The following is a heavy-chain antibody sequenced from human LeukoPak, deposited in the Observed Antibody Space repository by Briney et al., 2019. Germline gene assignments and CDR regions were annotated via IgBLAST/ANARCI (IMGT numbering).Heavy chain of an antibody. V-gene: IGHV4-38-2*02. J-gene: IGHJ5*02. CDR3: ARDGGFYYTASPNSWFDP. D-gene: IGHD2-15*01. Sequence: SETLSLTCIVSGYSISSDYCWGWIRPAPGKGLEWIGNISHRGSPYYNPSLQSRVTMSADTPNNQFSLRLSSVTAADTAVYYCARDGGFYYTASPNSWFDPWGQGILVTVSS. CDR2: ISHRGSP. CDR1: GYSISSDYC.